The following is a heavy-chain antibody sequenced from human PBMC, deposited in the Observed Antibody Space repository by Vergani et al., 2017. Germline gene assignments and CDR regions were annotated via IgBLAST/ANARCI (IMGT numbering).Heavy chain of an antibody. Sequence: QVQLVQSGAEVKKPGSSVKVSCKASGGTFSSYAISWVRQAPGQGLEWRGGIIPIFGTANSAQKFQGRGTITADESTSTDYMELSSLRAEDTAVYYCARDRGIVGANGENWFDPWGQGTLVTVSS. J-gene: IGHJ5*02. CDR3: ARDRGIVGANGENWFDP. CDR2: IIPIFGTA. CDR1: GGTFSSYA. V-gene: IGHV1-69*01. D-gene: IGHD1-26*01.